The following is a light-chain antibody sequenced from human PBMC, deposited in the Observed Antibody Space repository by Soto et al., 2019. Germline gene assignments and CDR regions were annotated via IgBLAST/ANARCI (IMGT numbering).Light chain of an antibody. CDR3: TSYTSSSTQV. J-gene: IGLJ1*01. Sequence: QSALTQPASVSGSPGQSITISCTGTSSDAGGYDYVSWYQQHPGTAPRLIIFEVTNRPSGVSNRFSGSKSGNTASLTISGLQAEDEADYYCTSYTSSSTQVFGTGTKVTVL. CDR1: SSDAGGYDY. CDR2: EVT. V-gene: IGLV2-14*01.